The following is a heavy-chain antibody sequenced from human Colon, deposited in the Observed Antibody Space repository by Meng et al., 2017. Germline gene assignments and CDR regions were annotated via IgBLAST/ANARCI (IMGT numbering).Heavy chain of an antibody. Sequence: QVHLVQSGAELKTPGSSVKISCEASGYTFTTFFLNWVRQTPDQGFEWLGRINPNSGVTNFAQKFQGRVTMTRDTSISTAYMELASLRSDDTGVYYCARMGAGAAFDFWGQGTLVTVSS. CDR2: INPNSGVT. J-gene: IGHJ4*02. CDR1: GYTFTTFF. V-gene: IGHV1-2*05. CDR3: ARMGAGAAFDF. D-gene: IGHD1-26*01.